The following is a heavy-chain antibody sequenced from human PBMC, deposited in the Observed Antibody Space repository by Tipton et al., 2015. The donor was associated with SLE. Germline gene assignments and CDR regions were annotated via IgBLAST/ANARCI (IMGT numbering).Heavy chain of an antibody. CDR3: ARHQAYSGSSPFDI. D-gene: IGHD1-26*01. J-gene: IGHJ3*02. CDR2: IYYSGST. V-gene: IGHV4-59*08. CDR1: GGSISSYY. Sequence: TLSLTCTVSGGSISSYYWSWIRQPPGKGLEWIAYIYYSGSTNYNPSLKSRVTISVDTSKNHFSLKLRSVTAADTAVFYCARHQAYSGSSPFDIWGQGTMVTVSS.